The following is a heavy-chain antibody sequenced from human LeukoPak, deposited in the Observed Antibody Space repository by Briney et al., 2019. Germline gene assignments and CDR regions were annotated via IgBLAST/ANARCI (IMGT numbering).Heavy chain of an antibody. D-gene: IGHD6-13*01. CDR2: IYYSGTT. V-gene: IGHV4-59*12. J-gene: IGHJ4*02. CDR1: GDSISNYY. CDR3: ARLWQQLATDY. Sequence: SETLSLTCTVSGDSISNYYWSWIRQPPGKGLEWIGYIYYSGTTNYNPSLKSRVTISVDTSKNQFSLKLSSVTAADTAVYYCARLWQQLATDYWGQGTLVTVSS.